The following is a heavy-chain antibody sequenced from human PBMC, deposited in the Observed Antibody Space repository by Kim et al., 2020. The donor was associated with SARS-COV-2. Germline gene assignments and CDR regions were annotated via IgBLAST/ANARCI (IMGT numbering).Heavy chain of an antibody. D-gene: IGHD2-15*01. CDR3: ARGPATSAPGL. CDR1: GFTFSSHN. V-gene: IGHV3-48*04. Sequence: GGSLRLSCAASGFTFSSHNMNWVHQAPGKGLEWVSYISSSSSTIYYADSVKGRFTISRDDAKNSLYLQMNSLRAEDTAMYYCARGPATSAPGLWGQGTLVTVSS. J-gene: IGHJ4*02. CDR2: ISSSSSTI.